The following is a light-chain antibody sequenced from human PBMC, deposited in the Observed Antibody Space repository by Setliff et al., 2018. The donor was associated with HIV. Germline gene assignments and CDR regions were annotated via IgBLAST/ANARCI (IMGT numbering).Light chain of an antibody. Sequence: QSVLTQPPSASGSPGQSVTISCTGTSSDVGAYNYVSWYQQHPGKAPKLMIYEVNERPSGVPDRFSGSKSGNTAALTISGLQAEDEADYYCCSYTTSSSLVFGVGTKVTVL. J-gene: IGLJ3*02. V-gene: IGLV2-8*01. CDR2: EVN. CDR3: CSYTTSSSLV. CDR1: SSDVGAYNY.